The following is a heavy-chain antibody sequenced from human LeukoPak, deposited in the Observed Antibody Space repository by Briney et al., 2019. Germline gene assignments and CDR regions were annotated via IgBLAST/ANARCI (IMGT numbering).Heavy chain of an antibody. CDR3: ARGFESSGWYCDY. J-gene: IGHJ4*02. CDR2: ISYDGSNK. CDR1: GFTFSSYA. D-gene: IGHD6-19*01. Sequence: GRSLRLSCAASGFTFSSYAMHWVRQAPGKGPEWVAVISYDGSNKYYADSVKGRFTISRDNSKNTLYLQMNSLRAEDTAVYYCARGFESSGWYCDYWGQGTLVTVSS. V-gene: IGHV3-30-3*01.